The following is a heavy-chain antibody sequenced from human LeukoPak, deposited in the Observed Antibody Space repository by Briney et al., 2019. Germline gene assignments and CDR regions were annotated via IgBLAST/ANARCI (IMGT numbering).Heavy chain of an antibody. Sequence: ASETLSLTCTVSGGSISSYYWSWIRQPPEKGLEWIGYIYYSGSTNYNPSLKGRVTISVDTSKNQFSLKLSSVTAADTAVYYCARLSGYSGYEDDYWGQGTLVTVSS. V-gene: IGHV4-59*08. D-gene: IGHD5-12*01. J-gene: IGHJ4*02. CDR2: IYYSGST. CDR3: ARLSGYSGYEDDY. CDR1: GGSISSYY.